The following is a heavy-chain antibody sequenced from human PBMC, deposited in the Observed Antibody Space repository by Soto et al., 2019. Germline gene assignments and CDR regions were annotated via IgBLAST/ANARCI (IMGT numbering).Heavy chain of an antibody. CDR1: GGSISSSSYY. J-gene: IGHJ5*02. CDR2: IYYSGST. Sequence: QLQLQESGPGLVKPSETLSLTCTVSGGSISSSSYYWGWIRQPPGKGLEWIGSIYYSGSTYYNPSLKSRVTISVDTSKNQFSLKLSSVTAADTAVYYCARLFSNYGWFDPWGQGTLVTVSS. V-gene: IGHV4-39*01. CDR3: ARLFSNYGWFDP. D-gene: IGHD4-4*01.